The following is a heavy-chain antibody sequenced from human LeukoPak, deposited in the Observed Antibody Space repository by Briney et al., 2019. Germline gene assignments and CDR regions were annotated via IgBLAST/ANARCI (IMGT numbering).Heavy chain of an antibody. CDR1: GYSFSSYW. D-gene: IGHD5-24*01. Sequence: GESLKISCKGLGYSFSSYWNAWVRQRPGQGLEWMGIIYPGGSETRYDPSFQGQVTISADMSTSTAYLQWSSLRASDTAMYYCARASRDGYNQNFDHWGQGTLVSVSS. J-gene: IGHJ4*02. CDR3: ARASRDGYNQNFDH. CDR2: IYPGGSET. V-gene: IGHV5-51*01.